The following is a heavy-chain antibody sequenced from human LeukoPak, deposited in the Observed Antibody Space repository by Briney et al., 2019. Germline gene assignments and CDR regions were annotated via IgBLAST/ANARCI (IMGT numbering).Heavy chain of an antibody. CDR2: VYHSGTT. CDR3: ARDSYYGSGTYSYFDP. CDR1: GDSISSSSYY. D-gene: IGHD3-10*01. Sequence: PSETLSLTCAVSGDSISSSSYYWGWIRQPPGKGLEWIGIVYHSGTTYYSPSLKSRVTISVDTAKNQFSLKVNSVTAADTAVYYCARDSYYGSGTYSYFDPWGQGTLVTVSS. V-gene: IGHV4-39*07. J-gene: IGHJ5*02.